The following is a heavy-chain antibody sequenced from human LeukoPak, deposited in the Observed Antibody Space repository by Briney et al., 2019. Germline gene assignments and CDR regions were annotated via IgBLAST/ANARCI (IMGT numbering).Heavy chain of an antibody. CDR2: FSLDSDNV. CDR1: GFTFHEKYA. CDR3: TKDMDPGGINV. D-gene: IGHD2-2*03. Sequence: GRSLRLSCGASGFTFHEKYAMHWVRQAPGKGPEWVSGFSLDSDNVGYADSVRGRFTVSRDRAKNSLYLQMNYLRPEDTALYFCTKDMDPGGINVWGQGTTVTVSS. V-gene: IGHV3-9*01. J-gene: IGHJ6*02.